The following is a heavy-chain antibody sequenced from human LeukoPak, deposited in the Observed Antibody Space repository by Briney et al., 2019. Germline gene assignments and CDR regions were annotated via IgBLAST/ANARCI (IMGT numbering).Heavy chain of an antibody. CDR2: IWYDGSNK. J-gene: IGHJ4*02. CDR3: TRVDSSSSGTYFDY. D-gene: IGHD6-13*01. CDR1: GFTFSSYG. V-gene: IGHV3-33*01. Sequence: GGSLRLSCAASGFTFSSYGMHWVRQAPGKGLEWVAVIWYDGSNKYYADSVKGRFTISRDNSKNTLYLQMNSLKTEDTAVYYCTRVDSSSSGTYFDYWGQGTLVTVSS.